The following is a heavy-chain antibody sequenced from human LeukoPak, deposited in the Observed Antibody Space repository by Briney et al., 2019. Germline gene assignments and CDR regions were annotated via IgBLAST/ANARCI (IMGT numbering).Heavy chain of an antibody. CDR2: IYTSGST. V-gene: IGHV4-61*02. CDR3: ARDGSGSYPDYYYYYMDV. CDR1: GGSISSGSYY. D-gene: IGHD3-10*01. J-gene: IGHJ6*03. Sequence: PSETLSLTCAVSGGSISSGSYYWSWIRQPAGKGLEWIGRIYTSGSTNYNPSLKSRVTISVDTSKNQFSLKLGSVTAADTAVYYCARDGSGSYPDYYYYYMDVWGKGTTVTISS.